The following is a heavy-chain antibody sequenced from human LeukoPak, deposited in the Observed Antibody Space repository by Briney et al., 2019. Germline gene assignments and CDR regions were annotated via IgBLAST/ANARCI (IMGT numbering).Heavy chain of an antibody. D-gene: IGHD1-26*01. V-gene: IGHV3-64D*06. J-gene: IGHJ4*02. Sequence: GGSLRLSCSASGFPFSTYAMHWVRRAPGKGLEYVSVISTNGGSTYYADSVKGRFTISRDNSKNTLYLQMSSLRVEDTAVYYCVKDVGGSYAFDYWGQGILVTVAS. CDR2: ISTNGGST. CDR3: VKDVGGSYAFDY. CDR1: GFPFSTYA.